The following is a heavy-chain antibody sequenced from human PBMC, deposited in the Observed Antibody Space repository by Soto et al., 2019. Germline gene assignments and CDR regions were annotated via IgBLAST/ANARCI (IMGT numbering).Heavy chain of an antibody. CDR1: GFTFSSYS. CDR3: ARDRGGRSWHTYYYCYYGMDV. J-gene: IGHJ6*02. D-gene: IGHD6-13*01. CDR2: ISSSSSTI. V-gene: IGHV3-48*02. Sequence: GGSLRLSCAASGFTFSSYSMNWVRQAPGKGLEWVSYISSSSSTIYYADSVKGRFTISRDNAKNSLYLQMNSLRDEDTAVYYCARDRGGRSWHTYYYCYYGMDVWGQGTPVTVSS.